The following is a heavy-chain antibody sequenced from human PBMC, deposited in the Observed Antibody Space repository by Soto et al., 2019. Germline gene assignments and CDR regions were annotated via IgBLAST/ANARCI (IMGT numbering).Heavy chain of an antibody. Sequence: QVQLVQSGAEVKKPGASVKVSCKASGYTFTSYDINWVRQATGQGLEWMGWMNPNSGNTGYAQKFQGRVTMTRNTSISRAYMELSSLRSEDTAVYYCARSFGFQTNVELELRDAFDIWGQGTMVTVSS. CDR1: GYTFTSYD. CDR3: ARSFGFQTNVELELRDAFDI. D-gene: IGHD1-7*01. V-gene: IGHV1-8*01. J-gene: IGHJ3*02. CDR2: MNPNSGNT.